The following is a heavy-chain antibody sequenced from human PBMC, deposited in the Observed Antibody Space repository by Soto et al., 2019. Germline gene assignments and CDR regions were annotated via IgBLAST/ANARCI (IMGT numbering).Heavy chain of an antibody. V-gene: IGHV3-23*01. CDR2: ISPGGDST. CDR3: AKALANPCSYYSMDV. J-gene: IGHJ6*03. Sequence: EVQLLESGGGLVPPGGSLRLSCAASGFNFNIYAMTWVRQAPGKGLEWVSTISPGGDSTYFADSVKGRVTISRDNSKKTHLLQINSVRAEDTATYFCAKALANPCSYYSMDVWGTGTTVTVSS. CDR1: GFNFNIYA.